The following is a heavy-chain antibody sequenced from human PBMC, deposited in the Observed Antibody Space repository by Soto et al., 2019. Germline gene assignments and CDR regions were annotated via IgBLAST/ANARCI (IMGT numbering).Heavy chain of an antibody. CDR1: GFTFSSYA. CDR2: ISSNGGST. D-gene: IGHD3-22*01. Sequence: GGSLRLSCSASGFTFSSYAMHWVRQAPGKGLEYVSAISSNGGSTYYADSVKGRFTISRDNSKNTLYLQMSSLRAEDTAVYYCVIYYYDSSGYYQAFGYWGQGTLVTVSS. V-gene: IGHV3-64D*08. J-gene: IGHJ4*02. CDR3: VIYYYDSSGYYQAFGY.